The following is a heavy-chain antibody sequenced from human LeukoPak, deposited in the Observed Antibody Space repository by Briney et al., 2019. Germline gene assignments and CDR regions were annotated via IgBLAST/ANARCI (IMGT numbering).Heavy chain of an antibody. CDR2: ISGSSGST. Sequence: PGGSLRLSRAASGFTFSSYAMSCVRQAPGKGVEWVSAISGSSGSTYYADSVKGRFTISRDNSKNTLYLQMNSLRAEDTAVYYCAKDLAFASTSPNAMSDYWGQRALVTVSS. V-gene: IGHV3-23*01. J-gene: IGHJ4*02. D-gene: IGHD2-2*01. CDR3: AKDLAFASTSPNAMSDY. CDR1: GFTFSSYA.